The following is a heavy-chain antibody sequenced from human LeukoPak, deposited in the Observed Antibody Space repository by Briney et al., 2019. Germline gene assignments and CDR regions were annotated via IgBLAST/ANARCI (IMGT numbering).Heavy chain of an antibody. D-gene: IGHD4-17*01. V-gene: IGHV3-23*01. CDR2: ISGSGGST. CDR1: GFTFSNYA. Sequence: GGSLRLSCAASGFTFSNYAMSWVRQAPGKGLEWVSAISGSGGSTYYAASVNGRFTISRDNSKNTLYLQMNSLRAEDTAVYYCAKEAFDYGDYGHWGQGTLVTVSS. CDR3: AKEAFDYGDYGH. J-gene: IGHJ4*02.